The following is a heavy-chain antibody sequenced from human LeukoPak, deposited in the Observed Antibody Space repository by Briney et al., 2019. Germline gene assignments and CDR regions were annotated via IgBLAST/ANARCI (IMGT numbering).Heavy chain of an antibody. CDR1: GGTFSSYA. V-gene: IGHV1-69*05. J-gene: IGHJ4*02. CDR3: ARTGYSGYSPFGY. Sequence: GASVKVSCKASGGTFSSYAISWMRQAPGQGLEWMGGIIPIFGTANYAQKFQGRVTITTDESKCTAYLELSSLRSEDTVVYYCARTGYSGYSPFGYWGQGTLVTVSS. D-gene: IGHD5-12*01. CDR2: IIPIFGTA.